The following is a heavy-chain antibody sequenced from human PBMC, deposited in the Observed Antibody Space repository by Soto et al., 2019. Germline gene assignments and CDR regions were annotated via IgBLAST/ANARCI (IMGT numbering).Heavy chain of an antibody. J-gene: IGHJ4*02. Sequence: SETLSLTCVVSGGSINSNYFWGWIRQPPGRGLEWIGSIYYGGNTYYNPSLKSRVTISADSSKNQFSLNLNSVTAADTAVYYYDSSGYYGHWGQGTLVTVSS. CDR1: GGSINSNYF. D-gene: IGHD3-22*01. CDR3: DSSGYYGH. V-gene: IGHV4-39*01. CDR2: IYYGGNT.